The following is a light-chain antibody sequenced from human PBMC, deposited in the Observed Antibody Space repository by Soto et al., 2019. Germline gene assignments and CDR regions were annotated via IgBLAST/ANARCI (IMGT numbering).Light chain of an antibody. CDR1: SSDVGVYNY. CDR2: DVT. J-gene: IGLJ1*01. V-gene: IGLV2-11*01. Sequence: QSVLTQPRSVSGSPGQSVTISCTGTSSDVGVYNYVSWYQQHPGKAPKLMIYDVTKRPSGVPDRFSGSKSANTASLTISGLQAEDEADYYCCSYAGSYTFVVGTGTKVNV. CDR3: CSYAGSYTFV.